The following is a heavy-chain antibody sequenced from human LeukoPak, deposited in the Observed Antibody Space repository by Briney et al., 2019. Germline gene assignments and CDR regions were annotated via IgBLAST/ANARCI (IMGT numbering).Heavy chain of an antibody. V-gene: IGHV1-18*01. D-gene: IGHD3-22*01. Sequence: GASVKFSCRASGYTFTSYGISGGRQALGQGFEWMGWISAYNGNTNYAQKLQGRVTMTTDTSTSTAYMELRSLRSDDTAVYYCARLDSSGYYFWGQGTLVTVSS. CDR3: ARLDSSGYYF. CDR2: ISAYNGNT. CDR1: GYTFTSYG. J-gene: IGHJ4*02.